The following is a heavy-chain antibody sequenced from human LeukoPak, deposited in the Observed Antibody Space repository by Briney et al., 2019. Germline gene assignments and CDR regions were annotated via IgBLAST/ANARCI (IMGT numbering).Heavy chain of an antibody. V-gene: IGHV1-69*13. CDR1: GGTFSSYA. J-gene: IGHJ4*02. D-gene: IGHD4-23*01. Sequence: SVKVSCKASGGTFSSYAISWVRQAPGQGLEWMGGIIPIFGTANYAQKFQGRVTITADESTSTAYMELSSLRSEDTAVYYCARGVWPDYGGNSEGGYYFDYWGQGTLVTVSS. CDR2: IIPIFGTA. CDR3: ARGVWPDYGGNSEGGYYFDY.